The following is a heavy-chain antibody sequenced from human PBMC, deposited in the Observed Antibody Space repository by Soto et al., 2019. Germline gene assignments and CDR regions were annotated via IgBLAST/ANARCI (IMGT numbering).Heavy chain of an antibody. V-gene: IGHV4-59*02. Sequence: QVQLQESGPGLVKPSEALSLTCTFSGGSGSRSYWSWIRQYPGNRLEWIGYVYHTGTTQVTPSLQSRHTRSADTDKSEFSLNLSSVTAADTAVDFSASVGPDSGEYEAFDLWSEGTRVTVSS. CDR3: ASVGPDSGEYEAFDL. J-gene: IGHJ3*01. CDR2: VYHTGTT. D-gene: IGHD4-17*01. CDR1: GGSGSRSY.